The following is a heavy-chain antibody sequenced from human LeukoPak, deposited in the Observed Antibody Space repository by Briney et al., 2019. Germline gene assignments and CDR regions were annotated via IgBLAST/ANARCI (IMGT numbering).Heavy chain of an antibody. CDR2: ISASGGST. J-gene: IGHJ6*02. CDR3: ARSSSMDV. D-gene: IGHD4-11*01. CDR1: GFTFSNYA. V-gene: IGHV3-23*01. Sequence: PGGSLRLSCAASGFTFSNYAMSWVRQAPGKGLEWVSAISASGGSTFYADSVKGRFTISRDNSKNTLYLQMNSLRAEDTAVYYCARSSSMDVWGQGTTVTVSS.